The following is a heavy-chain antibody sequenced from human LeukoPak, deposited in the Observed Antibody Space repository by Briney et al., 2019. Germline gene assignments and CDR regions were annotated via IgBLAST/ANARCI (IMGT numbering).Heavy chain of an antibody. Sequence: SVKVSCKASGGTFSSYAISWVRQAPGQGREWMGRIIPIFGIANYAQKFQGRVTITADKSTSTAYMELSSLRSEDTAVYYCAREVYGDHGFDYWGQGTLVTVSS. J-gene: IGHJ4*02. CDR3: AREVYGDHGFDY. CDR2: IIPIFGIA. V-gene: IGHV1-69*04. D-gene: IGHD4-17*01. CDR1: GGTFSSYA.